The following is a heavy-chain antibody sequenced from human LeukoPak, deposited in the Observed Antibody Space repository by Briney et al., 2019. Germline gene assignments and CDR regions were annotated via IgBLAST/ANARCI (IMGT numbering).Heavy chain of an antibody. V-gene: IGHV3-21*01. CDR3: VRDVVPDASNWFDP. Sequence: GGSLRLSCAASGFTFSSYSMNWVRQAPGKGLEWVSSISSSCSYIYYADSVKGRFTISRDNAKNSLYLQMNSLRAEDTAVYYCVRDVVPDASNWFDPWGQGTLVTVSS. J-gene: IGHJ5*02. CDR2: ISSSCSYI. D-gene: IGHD2-2*01. CDR1: GFTFSSYS.